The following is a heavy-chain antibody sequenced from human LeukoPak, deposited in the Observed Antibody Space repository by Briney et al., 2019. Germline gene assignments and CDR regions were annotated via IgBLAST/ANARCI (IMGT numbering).Heavy chain of an antibody. D-gene: IGHD1-26*01. J-gene: IGHJ4*02. CDR3: ARGVGATVDY. V-gene: IGHV3-72*01. Sequence: EGSLRLSCAASGFTFSDHYMDWVRQAPGKGLEWVGRTRNKANSYTTEYAASVKGRFTISRDESKNSLYLQMNSLKTEDTAVYYCARGVGATVDYWGQGTLVTVSS. CDR1: GFTFSDHY. CDR2: TRNKANSYTT.